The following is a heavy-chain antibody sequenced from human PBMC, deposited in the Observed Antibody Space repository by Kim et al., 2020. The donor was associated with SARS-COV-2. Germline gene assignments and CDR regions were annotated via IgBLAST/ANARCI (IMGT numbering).Heavy chain of an antibody. V-gene: IGHV3-23*01. CDR3: AKALSGVRPDY. CDR2: ISASGRNT. J-gene: IGHJ4*02. D-gene: IGHD1-26*01. CDR1: GFTFNNNP. Sequence: LSLTCVASGFTFNNNPMTWVRQAPGKGLEWVSGISASGRNTYYADSVKGRFTMSRDNSRDTLYLEMSSLRVEDTALYYCAKALSGVRPDYWGQGTLVTVSS.